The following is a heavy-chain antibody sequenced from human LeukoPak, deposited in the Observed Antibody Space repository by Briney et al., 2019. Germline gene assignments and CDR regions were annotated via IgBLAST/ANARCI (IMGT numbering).Heavy chain of an antibody. V-gene: IGHV3-30-3*01. D-gene: IGHD3-22*01. CDR3: ARGEYYYDSSGYYFG. J-gene: IGHJ4*02. Sequence: GGSLRLSCAASGFTFSSYAMHWVRQAPGKGLEWVAVISYDGSNKYYADSVKGRFTISRDNSKNTLYLQMNSLRAEDTAVYYCARGEYYYDSSGYYFGWGQGTLVTVSS. CDR2: ISYDGSNK. CDR1: GFTFSSYA.